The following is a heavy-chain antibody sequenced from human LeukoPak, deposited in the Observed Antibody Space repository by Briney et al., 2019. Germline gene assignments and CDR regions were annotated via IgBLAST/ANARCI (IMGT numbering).Heavy chain of an antibody. V-gene: IGHV3-15*01. CDR2: IYFKTDGGAT. D-gene: IGHD3-10*01. CDR3: TTYRSGSFDC. J-gene: IGHJ4*02. CDR1: GFTFSNAW. Sequence: GGSPRLSCAASGFTFSNAWMSWVRQAPGKGLEWVGRIYFKTDGGATDYAAPVKGRFTISSDDSKNTLYLQMNSLKTEDTAVYYCTTYRSGSFDCWGQGTLVTVSS.